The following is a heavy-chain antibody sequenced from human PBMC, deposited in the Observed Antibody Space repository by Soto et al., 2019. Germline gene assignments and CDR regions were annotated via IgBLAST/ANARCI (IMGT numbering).Heavy chain of an antibody. CDR2: IIPMFGTA. Sequence: QVQLVQSGAEVKKPESSVKVSCKAPGGTFSTYAISWVRQAPGQGLEWMGGIIPMFGTANYAQRFQDRVTITADESTNTVYMELSSLRSEDTAEYFCASGIQLWLRRINNGYSGWGQGTLVTVSS. J-gene: IGHJ4*02. CDR1: GGTFSTYA. D-gene: IGHD5-18*01. V-gene: IGHV1-69*12. CDR3: ASGIQLWLRRINNGYSG.